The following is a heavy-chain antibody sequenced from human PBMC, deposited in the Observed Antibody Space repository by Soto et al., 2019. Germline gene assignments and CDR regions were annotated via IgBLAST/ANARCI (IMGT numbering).Heavy chain of an antibody. Sequence: VQLLESGGGLVQPGGSLRLSCAASGFTFSSYAMSWVRQAPGKGLEWVSAISGSGGSTYYADSVKGRFTISRDNSKNTLYLQMNSLRAEDTAVYYCAKGLYYDFWSGYYTAPDYWGQGTLVTVSS. V-gene: IGHV3-23*01. CDR1: GFTFSSYA. CDR2: ISGSGGST. CDR3: AKGLYYDFWSGYYTAPDY. D-gene: IGHD3-3*01. J-gene: IGHJ4*02.